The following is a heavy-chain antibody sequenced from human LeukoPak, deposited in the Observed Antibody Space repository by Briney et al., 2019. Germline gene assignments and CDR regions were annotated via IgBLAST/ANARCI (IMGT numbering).Heavy chain of an antibody. CDR2: IYHTENT. Sequence: SETLSLTCAVYGGSLSGYYWSWIRQPPGKGLEWIGEIYHTENTNYHPSLKSRVTISVDTSKNQFSRKLSSVTAADTAVYYCARDRSRDAFDIWGQGTMVTVSS. J-gene: IGHJ3*02. CDR1: GGSLSGYY. V-gene: IGHV4-34*01. CDR3: ARDRSRDAFDI.